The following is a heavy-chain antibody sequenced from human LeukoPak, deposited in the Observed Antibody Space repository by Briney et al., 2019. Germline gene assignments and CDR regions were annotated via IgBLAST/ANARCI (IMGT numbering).Heavy chain of an antibody. J-gene: IGHJ2*01. D-gene: IGHD3-22*01. Sequence: SETLSLTCTVSGYSFSSAYFWSWIRQHPGKGLEWIGYIYYSGSTYYNPSLKSRVTISVDTSKNQFSLKLSSVTAADTAVYYCARASSIVVSFDLWGRGTLVTVSS. CDR2: IYYSGST. CDR3: ARASSIVVSFDL. CDR1: GYSFSSAYF. V-gene: IGHV4-31*03.